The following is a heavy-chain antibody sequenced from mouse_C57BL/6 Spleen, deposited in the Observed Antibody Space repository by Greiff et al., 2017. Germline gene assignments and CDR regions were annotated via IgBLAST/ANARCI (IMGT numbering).Heavy chain of an antibody. CDR1: GFTFSDYG. J-gene: IGHJ2*01. V-gene: IGHV5-17*01. CDR3: ARPSNWAFDY. Sequence: VQLKESGGGLVKPGGSLKLSCAASGFTFSDYGMHWVRQAPEKGLEWVAYISSGSSTIYYADTVKGRFTITRDNAKNTLFLQITSLRSEDTAMYYCARPSNWAFDYWGQGTTLTVSS. CDR2: ISSGSSTI. D-gene: IGHD4-1*01.